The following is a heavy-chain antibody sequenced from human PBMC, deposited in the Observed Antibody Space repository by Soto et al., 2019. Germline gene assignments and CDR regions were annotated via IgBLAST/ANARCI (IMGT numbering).Heavy chain of an antibody. Sequence: QVQLQESGPGLVKPSQTLSLTCTVSGGSISSGDYYWSWIRQPPGKGLEWVSAISYSGVSTYYADSVKGRFTISRDSSENTLSLQMNSLRVDDTAVYYCARTRGYSDYDLDYWGQGTLVTVSS. CDR1: GGSISSGDYY. V-gene: IGHV4-30-4*01. CDR2: ISYSGVST. D-gene: IGHD5-12*01. J-gene: IGHJ4*02. CDR3: ARTRGYSDYDLDY.